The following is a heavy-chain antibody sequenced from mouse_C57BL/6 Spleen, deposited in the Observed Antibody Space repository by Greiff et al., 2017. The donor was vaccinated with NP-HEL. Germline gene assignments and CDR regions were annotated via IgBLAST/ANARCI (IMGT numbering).Heavy chain of an antibody. V-gene: IGHV2-2*01. CDR3: ARNGGDGLYYYAMDY. CDR2: IWSGGST. J-gene: IGHJ4*01. Sequence: VMLVESGPGLVQPSQSLSITCTVSGFSLTSYGVHWVRQSPGKGLEWLGVIWSGGSTDYNAAFISSLSISKDNSKSQVFFKMNSLQADDTAIYYCARNGGDGLYYYAMDYWGQGTSVTVSS. D-gene: IGHD6-5*01. CDR1: GFSLTSYG.